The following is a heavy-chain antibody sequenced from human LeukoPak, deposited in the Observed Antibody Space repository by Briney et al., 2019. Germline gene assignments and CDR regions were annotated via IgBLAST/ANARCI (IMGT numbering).Heavy chain of an antibody. CDR3: ARDRLTRELRDKVY. Sequence: GASVKVSCKASGYTFTSYGISWVRQAPGQGLEWMGWISAYNGNTNYAQKLQGRVTMTTDTSTSTAYMELRSLRSDDTAVYYCARDRLTRELRDKVYWGQGTLVTVSS. CDR1: GYTFTSYG. CDR2: ISAYNGNT. D-gene: IGHD1-26*01. V-gene: IGHV1-18*01. J-gene: IGHJ4*02.